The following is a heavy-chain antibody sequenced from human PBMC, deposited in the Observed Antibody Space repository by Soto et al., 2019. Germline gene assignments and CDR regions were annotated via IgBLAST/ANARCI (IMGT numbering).Heavy chain of an antibody. CDR3: ARGRLYYDFWRASSADV. D-gene: IGHD3-3*01. J-gene: IGHJ6*04. CDR2: INHSGST. Sequence: PSETLSLTCAVYGGSFSGYYWSWIRQPPGKGLEWIGEINHSGSTNYNPSLKSRVTISVDTSKNQFSLKLSSVTAADTAVYYCARGRLYYDFWRASSADVWCTGTTVTLSS. CDR1: GGSFSGYY. V-gene: IGHV4-34*01.